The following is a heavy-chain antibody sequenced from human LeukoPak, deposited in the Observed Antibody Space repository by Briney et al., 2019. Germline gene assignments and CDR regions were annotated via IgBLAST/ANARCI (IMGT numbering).Heavy chain of an antibody. J-gene: IGHJ3*02. D-gene: IGHD6-13*01. CDR2: IYYSGST. CDR3: ASPLSRGSSSWTHPYDAFDI. V-gene: IGHV4-39*01. CDR1: GGSISSSSYY. Sequence: SETLSLTCTVSGGSISSSSYYWGWIRQPPGKGLEWIGSIYYSGSTYYNPSLKSRVTISVDTSKNQFSLKLSSVTAADTAVYYCASPLSRGSSSWTHPYDAFDIWGQGTMVTVSS.